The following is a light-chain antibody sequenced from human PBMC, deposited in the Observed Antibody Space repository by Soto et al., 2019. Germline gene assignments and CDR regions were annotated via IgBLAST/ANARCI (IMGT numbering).Light chain of an antibody. Sequence: QSALTQPASVSGSPGQSITISCTGTSSDVGSYNLVSWYQHHPGKAPKLMIYEGSKRPSGVTNRFSGSKSGNTASLTISGLQAEDEADFYCCSYAATATLVFGGGTNLTVL. J-gene: IGLJ2*01. CDR3: CSYAATATLV. CDR2: EGS. V-gene: IGLV2-23*01. CDR1: SSDVGSYNL.